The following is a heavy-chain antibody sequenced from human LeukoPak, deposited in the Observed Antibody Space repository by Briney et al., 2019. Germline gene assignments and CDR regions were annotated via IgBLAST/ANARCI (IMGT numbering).Heavy chain of an antibody. J-gene: IGHJ4*02. CDR1: GFSFSDYW. D-gene: IGHD3-10*01. CDR3: ARGMTYSLGSGKLDY. CDR2: INTDGSTT. V-gene: IGHV3-74*01. Sequence: PGGSLRLSCVASGFSFSDYWMHWVRQVPGKGLVWVSRINTDGSTTDYADSVKGRFTISRDNAKNTLYLQMNSLRAEDTAASYCARGMTYSLGSGKLDYWGQGALVTVSS.